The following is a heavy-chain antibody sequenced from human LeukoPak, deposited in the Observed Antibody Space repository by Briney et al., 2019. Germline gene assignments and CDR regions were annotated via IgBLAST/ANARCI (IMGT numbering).Heavy chain of an antibody. CDR3: ARVSGVGVAPFDY. CDR2: ISPNSGST. Sequence: ASVKVPCKASGYTFIAYYIHWVRLAPGEGLEWVAWISPNSGSTNYAQKFQGRVTMTRDTSISTAYMELSRLTSDDTAVYYCARVSGVGVAPFDYWGQGTLVTVSS. J-gene: IGHJ4*02. V-gene: IGHV1-2*02. D-gene: IGHD3-3*01. CDR1: GYTFIAYY.